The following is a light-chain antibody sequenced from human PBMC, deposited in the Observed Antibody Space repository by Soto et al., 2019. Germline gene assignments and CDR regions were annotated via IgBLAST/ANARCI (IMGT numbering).Light chain of an antibody. CDR2: GAS. J-gene: IGKJ5*01. V-gene: IGKV3-20*01. Sequence: EIVLTQPPGTLSLSPGERATLSCRASQSVSSSYLAWYQQKLGQAPRLLIYGASRRATGTPERFSGSGSGTDFTLTINSLEPEDFAVYYCQQFDSSGITFGQGTRLEIK. CDR1: QSVSSSY. CDR3: QQFDSSGIT.